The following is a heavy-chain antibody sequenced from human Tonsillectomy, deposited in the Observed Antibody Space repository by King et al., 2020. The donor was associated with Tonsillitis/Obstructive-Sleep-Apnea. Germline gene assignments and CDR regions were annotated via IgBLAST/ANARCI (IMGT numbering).Heavy chain of an antibody. CDR3: VRADDQHFDS. Sequence: QLVQSGAEVMRPGASVKVSCKASGYTFTSYFMHWVRQAPGQGLEWMGIMNPSGDYREYAQQFQGRVTMTRDTSTSTVYMELTSLRSDDTAVYYCVRADDQHFDSWGQGTLVTVSS. V-gene: IGHV1-46*01. D-gene: IGHD2-2*01. CDR1: GYTFTSYF. CDR2: MNPSGDYR. J-gene: IGHJ4*02.